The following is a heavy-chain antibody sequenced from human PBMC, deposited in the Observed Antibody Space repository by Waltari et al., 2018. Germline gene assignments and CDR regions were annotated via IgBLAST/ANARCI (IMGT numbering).Heavy chain of an antibody. V-gene: IGHV3-23*01. CDR3: ARDGRFRTDGFDV. J-gene: IGHJ3*01. CDR1: GCSFSDCA. D-gene: IGHD3-10*01. Sequence: ERLLLVSGGRWLQRGRSLMASWAAAGCSFSDCAMYWVRQFPGKGLEWVSSISGPGGSTYYPDAGKGRFTISRDNSRNTLYLQMDSLRAKDTAVYYCARDGRFRTDGFDVWGKGTMVTVSS. CDR2: ISGPGGST.